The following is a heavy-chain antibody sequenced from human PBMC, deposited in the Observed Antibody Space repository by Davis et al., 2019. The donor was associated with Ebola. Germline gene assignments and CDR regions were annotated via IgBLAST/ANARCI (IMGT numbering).Heavy chain of an antibody. CDR2: LSGSGGLS. Sequence: GESLKISCAASGFTFSSYSMNWVRQAPGKGLEWVSALSGSGGLSYYADSVKGRFTISRDNTKNSLYLHLNNLRAEDTAVYYCARRLEAWDFWGQGTLVTVSS. J-gene: IGHJ4*02. CDR1: GFTFSSYS. D-gene: IGHD1-1*01. CDR3: ARRLEAWDF. V-gene: IGHV3-21*04.